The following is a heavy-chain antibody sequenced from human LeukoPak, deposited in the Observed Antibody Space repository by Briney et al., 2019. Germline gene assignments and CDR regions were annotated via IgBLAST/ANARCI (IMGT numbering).Heavy chain of an antibody. CDR2: IYYSGST. V-gene: IGHV4-30-4*08. Sequence: SETLSLTCTVSGGSVSSGDYHWSWIRQPPGKGLEWIGYIYYSGSTYYNPSLKSRVTISVDTSKNQFSLKLSSVTAADTAVYYCARVGYYDSSGLVWGQGTLVTVSS. CDR1: GGSVSSGDYH. CDR3: ARVGYYDSSGLV. J-gene: IGHJ4*02. D-gene: IGHD3-22*01.